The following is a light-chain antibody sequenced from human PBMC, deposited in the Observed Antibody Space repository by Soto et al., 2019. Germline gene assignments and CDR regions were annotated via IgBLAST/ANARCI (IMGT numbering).Light chain of an antibody. CDR3: MSYAGSNIFV. Sequence: QSVLTQPPSASGSPGQSVTISCTGTSSDVGGYYYVSWYQQHPGKVPKLIIYEVTKRPSGVPDRFSGSKSGNTASRTVSGLQAEGEADYYCMSYAGSNIFVFGNGTKVTVL. CDR1: SSDVGGYYY. J-gene: IGLJ1*01. V-gene: IGLV2-8*01. CDR2: EVT.